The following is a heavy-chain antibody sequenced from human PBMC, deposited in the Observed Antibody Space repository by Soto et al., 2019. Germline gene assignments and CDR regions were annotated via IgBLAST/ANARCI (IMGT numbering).Heavy chain of an antibody. V-gene: IGHV3-48*03. Sequence: PGGSVRLSCAASGFTFSSYEMNCVRQAPGKGLEWVSYISSSASTIYYAYSVKGRFTISRSKAKNSLYLQMNSLRAEDTAVYYCARCRRERLVLSVIDYRARGTLVLVSS. CDR2: ISSSASTI. CDR1: GFTFSSYE. J-gene: IGHJ4*02. CDR3: ARCRRERLVLSVIDY. D-gene: IGHD6-6*01.